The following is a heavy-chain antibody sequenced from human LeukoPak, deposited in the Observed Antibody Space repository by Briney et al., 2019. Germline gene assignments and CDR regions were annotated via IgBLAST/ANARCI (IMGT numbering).Heavy chain of an antibody. CDR1: GLSLPNSW. J-gene: IGHJ6*03. CDR2: VYPGDSAT. Sequence: GESLKISCKTSGLSLPNSWIYWTRQMPGEGLEWMGIVYPGDSATRYSPSFQGQVTISADKSISTAYLQWSSLKASDTALYYCARQNTDPYSDYMEVSGEGTTVTVS. V-gene: IGHV5-51*01. D-gene: IGHD2-15*01. CDR3: ARQNTDPYSDYMEV.